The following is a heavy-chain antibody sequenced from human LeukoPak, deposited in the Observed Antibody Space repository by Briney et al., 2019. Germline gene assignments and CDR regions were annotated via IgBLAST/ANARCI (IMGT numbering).Heavy chain of an antibody. Sequence: SGPTLVNPTQTLTLTCTFSGFSLSARGMCVSWIRRPPGKALEWLARIDWDDDKYYSTSLRTRLTISKDTSKNQVVLTMTNMDPVDTATYYCARTQLAVSGYFDHWGQGTLVTVSS. CDR3: ARTQLAVSGYFDH. D-gene: IGHD3-3*02. V-gene: IGHV2-70*11. CDR2: IDWDDDK. CDR1: GFSLSARGMC. J-gene: IGHJ4*02.